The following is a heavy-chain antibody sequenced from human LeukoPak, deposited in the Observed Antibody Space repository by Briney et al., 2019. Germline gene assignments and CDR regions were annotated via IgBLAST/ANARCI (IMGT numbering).Heavy chain of an antibody. CDR2: FSGSGGST. V-gene: IGHV3-23*01. J-gene: IGHJ4*02. Sequence: RPGGSLSSSCAAAGFTFGSFARSGVRQPPGRGVEWVSAFSGSGGSTYYPASVKGRFTISRDNSKNTLYLQINSLRAEDTAVYHCAKDFGSSWYGFYFDYWGQGTLVTVSS. CDR3: AKDFGSSWYGFYFDY. D-gene: IGHD6-13*01. CDR1: GFTFGSFA.